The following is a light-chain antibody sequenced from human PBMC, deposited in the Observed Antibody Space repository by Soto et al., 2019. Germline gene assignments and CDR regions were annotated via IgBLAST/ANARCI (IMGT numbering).Light chain of an antibody. CDR1: QSISSY. CDR2: AAS. V-gene: IGKV1-39*01. Sequence: DIQMTQSPSSLSASVGERVTITCRASQSISSYLNWYQQKPGKAPKLLIYAASSLQSGVPSRFSGSGSGTDFTLTISSLEPEDFAVYYCQQYGTSPITFGQGTRLEI. J-gene: IGKJ5*01. CDR3: QQYGTSPIT.